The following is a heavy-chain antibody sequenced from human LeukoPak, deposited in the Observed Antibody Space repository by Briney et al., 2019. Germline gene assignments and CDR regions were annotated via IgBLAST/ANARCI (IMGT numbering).Heavy chain of an antibody. CDR3: GRETDFGVVTN. V-gene: IGHV6-1*01. Sequence: SQTLSLTCAISGDSVSSNGASWNWIRQSPSGGLEWLGRTYYRSQQWHSDYAPSVKGRITLNPDTSKNQFSLQLNSVTPEDTAVYYCGRETDFGVVTNWGQGTLVTVSS. D-gene: IGHD3-3*01. CDR2: TYYRSQQWHS. J-gene: IGHJ4*02. CDR1: GDSVSSNGAS.